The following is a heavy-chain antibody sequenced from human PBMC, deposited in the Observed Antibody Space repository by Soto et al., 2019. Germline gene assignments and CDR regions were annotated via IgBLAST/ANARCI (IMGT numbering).Heavy chain of an antibody. V-gene: IGHV1-69*06. J-gene: IGHJ4*02. CDR2: VIPIFPKA. CDR1: GYTFTGYY. D-gene: IGHD3-22*01. CDR3: ARCQSDSSGPGYLDS. Sequence: SVKVSCKASGYTFTGYYMHWVRQAPGQGLEWMGGVIPIFPKANYAQKFQGRATITVDKSTSTVYLELNSLKSEDTAMYYCARCQSDSSGPGYLDSWGQGTLVTVSS.